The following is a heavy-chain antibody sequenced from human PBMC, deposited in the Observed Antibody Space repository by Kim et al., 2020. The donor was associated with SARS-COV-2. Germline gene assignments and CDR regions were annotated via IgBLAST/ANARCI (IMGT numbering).Heavy chain of an antibody. CDR3: ARVRSGLRVRGVINDY. D-gene: IGHD3-10*01. CDR2: INHSGST. Sequence: SETLSLTCAVYGGSFSGYYWSWIRQPPGKGLEWIGEINHSGSTNYNPSLKSRVTISVDTSKNQFSLKLSSVTAADTAVYYCARVRSGLRVRGVINDYWGQGTLVTVSS. V-gene: IGHV4-34*01. CDR1: GGSFSGYY. J-gene: IGHJ4*02.